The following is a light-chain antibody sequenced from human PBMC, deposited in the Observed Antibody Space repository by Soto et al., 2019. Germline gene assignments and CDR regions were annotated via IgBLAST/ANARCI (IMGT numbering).Light chain of an antibody. J-gene: IGLJ3*02. Sequence: QSVLTQPASVSGSPGQSITISCTGTRNDVGAYNYVSWYQQHPGKAPNLMISEVSNRPSGISNRFSGSKSGNTASLTISGLQAEDEAEYYCNSYTTTSTWVFGGGTKVTVL. CDR3: NSYTTTSTWV. CDR2: EVS. V-gene: IGLV2-14*01. CDR1: RNDVGAYNY.